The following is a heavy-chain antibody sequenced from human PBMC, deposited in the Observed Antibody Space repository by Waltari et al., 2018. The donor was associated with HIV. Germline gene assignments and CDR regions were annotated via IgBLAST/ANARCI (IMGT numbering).Heavy chain of an antibody. V-gene: IGHV7-4-1*02. CDR3: ARDYGNVVPAAMDAFDI. CDR1: GYTFTSYA. Sequence: QVQLVQSGSELKKPGASVKVSCKASGYTFTSYAMNWVRQAPGQRLEWMGWINTNTGNQTYAQGFTGRCDFSLATSVSTAYLQISSLKAEDTAVYYCARDYGNVVPAAMDAFDIWGQGTMVTVSS. CDR2: INTNTGNQ. J-gene: IGHJ3*02. D-gene: IGHD2-2*01.